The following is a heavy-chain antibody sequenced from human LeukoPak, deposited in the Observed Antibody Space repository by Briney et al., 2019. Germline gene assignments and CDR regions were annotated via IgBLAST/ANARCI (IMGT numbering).Heavy chain of an antibody. CDR3: ARDRDENYSDVFDI. CDR1: GLTFRSYS. V-gene: IGHV3-21*01. J-gene: IGHJ3*02. CDR2: ISSSSSTYI. Sequence: GGSLRLSCADSGLTFRSYSMNWVRQAPGKGLEWVSSISSSSSTYIYYADSVKGRFTISRDNAKNSLYLQMNSLRAEDTAVYYCARDRDENYSDVFDIWGQGTMVTVSS. D-gene: IGHD1-7*01.